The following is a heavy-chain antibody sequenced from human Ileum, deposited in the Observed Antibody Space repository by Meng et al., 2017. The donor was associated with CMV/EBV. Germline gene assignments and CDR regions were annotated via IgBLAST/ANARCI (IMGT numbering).Heavy chain of an antibody. Sequence: GESLKISCAASGFTFSSSWMNWVRQAPGKGLEWVANINQDGSDKGYVDSVKGRFTISRDNAKNSLYLQMNSLRVGDTAVYYCVGGSGWIFDYWGQGTLVTVSS. CDR3: VGGSGWIFDY. CDR1: GFTFSSSW. CDR2: INQDGSDK. D-gene: IGHD2-2*03. J-gene: IGHJ4*02. V-gene: IGHV3-7*01.